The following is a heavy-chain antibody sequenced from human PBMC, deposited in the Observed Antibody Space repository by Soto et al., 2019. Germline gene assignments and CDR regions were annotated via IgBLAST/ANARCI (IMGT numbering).Heavy chain of an antibody. J-gene: IGHJ3*02. CDR3: ARSLFRSHAFDI. V-gene: IGHV3-23*01. CDR1: GFTFSSYA. CDR2: ISGSGGST. D-gene: IGHD2-21*01. Sequence: EVQLLESGGGLVQPGGSLRLSCAASGFTFSSYAMSWVRQAPGKGLEWVSAISGSGGSTYYADSVKGRFTISRDNSKNSLYLQMNSLRAGDTAVYYCARSLFRSHAFDIWGQGTMVTVSS.